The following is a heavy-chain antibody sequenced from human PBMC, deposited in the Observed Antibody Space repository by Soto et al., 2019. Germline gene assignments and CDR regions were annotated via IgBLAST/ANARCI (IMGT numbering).Heavy chain of an antibody. CDR2: ISYDGSNK. CDR3: AKDGDIVVVPAAGGYFDY. CDR1: GFTFSSYG. J-gene: IGHJ4*02. Sequence: GGSLRLSCAASGFTFSSYGMHWVRQAPGKGLEWVAVISYDGSNKYYADSVKGRFTISRDNSKNTLYLQMNSLRAEDTAVYYCAKDGDIVVVPAAGGYFDYWGQGTLVTVSS. D-gene: IGHD2-2*01. V-gene: IGHV3-30*18.